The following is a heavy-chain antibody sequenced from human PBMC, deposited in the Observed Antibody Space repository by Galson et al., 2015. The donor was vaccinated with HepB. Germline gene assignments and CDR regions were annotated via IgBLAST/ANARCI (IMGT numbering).Heavy chain of an antibody. J-gene: IGHJ4*02. CDR1: GFTFGDYY. Sequence: SLRLSCAASGFTFGDYYMEWVRQAPGKGLEWVGRVGHKARRYTTDYVTSVEGRFTISRDDSKNSLYLQMDSLKTEDTAVYYCSRTLPGIDLDYWGQGTLVTVSS. CDR3: SRTLPGIDLDY. V-gene: IGHV3-72*01. D-gene: IGHD3-3*02. CDR2: VGHKARRYTT.